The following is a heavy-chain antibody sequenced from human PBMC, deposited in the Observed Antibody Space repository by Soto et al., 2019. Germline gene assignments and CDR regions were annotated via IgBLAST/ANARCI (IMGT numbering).Heavy chain of an antibody. D-gene: IGHD3-22*01. CDR2: ISSSSYI. J-gene: IGHJ4*02. CDR1: GFTFSSYS. V-gene: IGHV3-21*01. Sequence: GGSLRLSCAASGFTFSSYSMNWVRQAPGKGLEWVSSISSSSYIYYADSVKGRFTISRDNAKNSLYLQMNSLRAEDTAVYYCARALPQGDSSGYYSPRYWGQGTLVTVSS. CDR3: ARALPQGDSSGYYSPRY.